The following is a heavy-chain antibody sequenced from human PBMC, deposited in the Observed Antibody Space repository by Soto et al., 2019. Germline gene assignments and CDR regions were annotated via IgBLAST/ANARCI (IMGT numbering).Heavy chain of an antibody. Sequence: SETLSLTCTVSGGSISSYYWSWIRQPPGKGLEWIGYIYYSGSTNYNPSLKSRVTISVDTSKNQFSLKLSSVTAADTAVYYCARQHRSYTYSSSWYWFDPWGQGTLVTVSS. D-gene: IGHD6-13*01. J-gene: IGHJ5*02. CDR1: GGSISSYY. V-gene: IGHV4-59*08. CDR2: IYYSGST. CDR3: ARQHRSYTYSSSWYWFDP.